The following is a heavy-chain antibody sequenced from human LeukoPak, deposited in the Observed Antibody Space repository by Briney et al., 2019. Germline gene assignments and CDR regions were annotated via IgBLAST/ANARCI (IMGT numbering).Heavy chain of an antibody. CDR1: GGSIRSYY. Sequence: SETLSLTCTVSGGSIRSYYWSWIRQPPGKGLEWIGYMYYRGNTNYNPSLKSRVTISVDTSKNQFSLKLSSLTAADTAVYYCARDRKYYYHMDVWGKGTTVTVSS. CDR3: ARDRKYYYHMDV. D-gene: IGHD1-14*01. V-gene: IGHV4-59*12. CDR2: MYYRGNT. J-gene: IGHJ6*03.